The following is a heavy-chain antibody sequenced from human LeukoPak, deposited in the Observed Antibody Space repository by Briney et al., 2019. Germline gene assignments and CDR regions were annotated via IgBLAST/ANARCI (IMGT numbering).Heavy chain of an antibody. CDR3: AKDKRDTAMVIEY. Sequence: PGRSLRLSRAASGFTFSSYGMHWVRQAPGKGLEWVAVISYDGSNKYYADSVKGRFTISRDNSKNTLYLQMNSLRAEDTAVYYCAKDKRDTAMVIEYWGQGTLVTVSS. J-gene: IGHJ4*02. V-gene: IGHV3-30*18. D-gene: IGHD5-18*01. CDR1: GFTFSSYG. CDR2: ISYDGSNK.